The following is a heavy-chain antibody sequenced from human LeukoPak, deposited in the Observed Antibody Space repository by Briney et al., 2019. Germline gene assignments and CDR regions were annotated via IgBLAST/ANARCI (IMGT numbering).Heavy chain of an antibody. CDR3: ARDSAPRDYGMDV. CDR2: FSYSGST. V-gene: IGHV4-39*07. J-gene: IGHJ6*02. Sequence: PSETLSLTCTVSGGSISSSAYYWGWVRQPPGKGLEWIGSFSYSGSTYYNPSLRSRVSISIDTSEKQFSLKLSSVTAADTAVYYCARDSAPRDYGMDVWGQGTTVTVSS. CDR1: GGSISSSAYY.